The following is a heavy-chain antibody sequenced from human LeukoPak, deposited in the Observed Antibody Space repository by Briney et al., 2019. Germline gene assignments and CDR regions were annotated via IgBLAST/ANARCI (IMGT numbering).Heavy chain of an antibody. D-gene: IGHD6-19*01. CDR3: ARGAAVAGLFPFDY. Sequence: SETLSLTCAVYGGSFSGYYWSWIRQPPGKGLEWIGEINHSGSTNYNPSLKSRVTISVDTYKNQFSLKLSSVTAADTAVYYCARGAAVAGLFPFDYWGQGTLVTVSS. V-gene: IGHV4-34*01. CDR1: GGSFSGYY. J-gene: IGHJ4*02. CDR2: INHSGST.